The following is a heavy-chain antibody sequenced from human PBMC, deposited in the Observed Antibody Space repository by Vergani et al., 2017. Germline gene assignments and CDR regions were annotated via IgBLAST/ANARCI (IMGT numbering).Heavy chain of an antibody. D-gene: IGHD2/OR15-2a*01. CDR3: ANLSSDY. CDR2: ISYDGSNK. CDR1: GFTVSSNY. Sequence: VQLVETGGGLIQPGGSLRLSCAASGFTVSSNYMSWVRQAPGKGLEWVAVISYDGSNKYYADSVKGRFTISRDNSKNTLYLQMNSLRAEDTAVYYCANLSSDYWGQGTLVTVSS. V-gene: IGHV3-30*18. J-gene: IGHJ4*02.